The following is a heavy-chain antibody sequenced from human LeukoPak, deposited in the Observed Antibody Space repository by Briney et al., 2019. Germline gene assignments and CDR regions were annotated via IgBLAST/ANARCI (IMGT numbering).Heavy chain of an antibody. CDR1: GFTFSSYS. CDR3: ARVGYYDSSEGFDY. Sequence: PGGSLGLSCTASGFTFSSYSMNWVRQAPGKGLEWVSYISSSSSTIYYADSVKGRFTISRDNAKNSLYLQMNSLRAEDTAVYYCARVGYYDSSEGFDYWGQGTLVTVSS. J-gene: IGHJ4*02. CDR2: ISSSSSTI. D-gene: IGHD3-22*01. V-gene: IGHV3-48*04.